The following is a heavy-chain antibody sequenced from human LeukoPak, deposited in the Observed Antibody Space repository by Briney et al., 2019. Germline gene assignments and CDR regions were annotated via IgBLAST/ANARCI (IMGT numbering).Heavy chain of an antibody. J-gene: IGHJ3*02. D-gene: IGHD5-18*01. V-gene: IGHV3-21*01. CDR3: ARRDTAMVRYAFDI. Sequence: NPGGSLRLSCAASGFTFSSYSINWVRQAPGKGLEWVSSISSSSSYIYYADSVKGRFTISRDNAKNSLYLQMNSLRAEDTAVYYCARRDTAMVRYAFDIWGQGTMVTVSS. CDR1: GFTFSSYS. CDR2: ISSSSSYI.